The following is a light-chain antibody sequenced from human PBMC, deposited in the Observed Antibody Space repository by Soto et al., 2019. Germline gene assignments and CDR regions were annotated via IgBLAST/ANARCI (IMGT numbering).Light chain of an antibody. Sequence: SALTQPASVSGYPGQTITIYCTGASSDLGNYKYVSWYQQYSGKAPTLIIFEVSYRPSGVSDRFSGSKSGNTAYLTISELQAEDEADYYCSSYTSTPYVFGNGTKLTVL. CDR2: EVS. V-gene: IGLV2-14*01. CDR3: SSYTSTPYV. CDR1: SSDLGNYKY. J-gene: IGLJ1*01.